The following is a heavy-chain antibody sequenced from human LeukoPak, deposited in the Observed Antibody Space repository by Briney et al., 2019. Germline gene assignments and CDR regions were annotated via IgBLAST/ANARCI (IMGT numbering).Heavy chain of an antibody. V-gene: IGHV1-18*01. Sequence: ASVKVSCKASGYTFTSYGISWVRQAPGQGLEWMGWISAYNGNTNYAQNLQGRVTMTTDTSTSTAYMELRSLGSDDTAVYYCARDRGYCTSTSCYGGYYYYHYMDVWGKGTTVTVSS. CDR2: ISAYNGNT. CDR3: ARDRGYCTSTSCYGGYYYYHYMDV. CDR1: GYTFTSYG. J-gene: IGHJ6*03. D-gene: IGHD2-2*01.